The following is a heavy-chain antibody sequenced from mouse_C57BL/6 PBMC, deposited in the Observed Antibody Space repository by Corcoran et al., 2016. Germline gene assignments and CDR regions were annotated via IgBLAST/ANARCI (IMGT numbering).Heavy chain of an antibody. CDR2: INTYSGVP. J-gene: IGHJ3*01. CDR1: GYTFTTYG. CDR3: ARGRYYDYAWFAY. D-gene: IGHD2-4*01. V-gene: IGHV9-3*01. Sequence: QIQLVQSGPELKKPGETVKISCKASGYTFTTYGMSWVKQAPGKGLKWMGWINTYSGVPTYADDFKGRFAFSLETSASTAYLQINNLKNEDTATYFCARGRYYDYAWFAYWGQGTLVTVSA.